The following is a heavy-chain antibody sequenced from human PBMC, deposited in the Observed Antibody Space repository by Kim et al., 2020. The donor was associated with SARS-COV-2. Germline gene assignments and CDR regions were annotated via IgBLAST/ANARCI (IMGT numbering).Heavy chain of an antibody. CDR1: GYTFTSYA. J-gene: IGHJ5*02. CDR3: ARPGYSSGPFPGWFDP. Sequence: ASVKVSCKASGYTFTSYAMNWVRQAPGQGLEWMGWINTNTVNPTYAQGFTGRFVFSLDTSVSTAYLQISSLKAEDTAVYYCARPGYSSGPFPGWFDPWGQGTLVTVSS. CDR2: INTNTVNP. V-gene: IGHV7-4-1*02. D-gene: IGHD6-19*01.